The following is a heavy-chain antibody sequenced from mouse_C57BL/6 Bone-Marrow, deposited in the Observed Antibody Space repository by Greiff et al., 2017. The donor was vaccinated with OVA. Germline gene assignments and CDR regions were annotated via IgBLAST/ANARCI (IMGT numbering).Heavy chain of an antibody. CDR2: ISSGSSTI. J-gene: IGHJ1*03. Sequence: EVMLVESGGGLVKPGGSLKLSCAASGFTFSDYGMHWVRQAPEKGLEWVAYISSGSSTIYYADTVKGRFTISRDNAKNTLFLQMTRLRSEDTAMYYCARPEGRGYFDVWGTGTTVTVSS. D-gene: IGHD1-1*01. V-gene: IGHV5-17*01. CDR1: GFTFSDYG. CDR3: ARPEGRGYFDV.